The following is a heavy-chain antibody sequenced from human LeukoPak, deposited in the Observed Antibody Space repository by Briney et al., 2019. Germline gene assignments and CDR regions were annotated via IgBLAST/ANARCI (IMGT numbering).Heavy chain of an antibody. J-gene: IGHJ5*02. Sequence: SETLSLTCTVSGGSISSSSYYWGWIRQPPGKGPEWIGEINHSGSTNYNPSLKSRVTISVDTSKNQFSLKLSSVTAADTAVYYCARGTLGVIAAAPGYWFDPWGQGTLVTVSS. CDR2: INHSGST. CDR3: ARGTLGVIAAAPGYWFDP. V-gene: IGHV4-39*07. D-gene: IGHD6-13*01. CDR1: GGSISSSSYY.